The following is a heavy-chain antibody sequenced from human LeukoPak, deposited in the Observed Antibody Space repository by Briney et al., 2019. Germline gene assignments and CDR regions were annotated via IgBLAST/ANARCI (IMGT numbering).Heavy chain of an antibody. Sequence: GGSLRLSCTASGFTFGDYAMSWFRQAPGKGLEWVGFIRSKAYGGTTEYAASVKGRFTISRDDSKSIAYLQMNSLKTEDTAVYYCTRDPSSSGWYAYYFDNWGQGTLVTVSS. CDR3: TRDPSSSGWYAYYFDN. CDR1: GFTFGDYA. D-gene: IGHD6-19*01. V-gene: IGHV3-49*03. J-gene: IGHJ4*02. CDR2: IRSKAYGGTT.